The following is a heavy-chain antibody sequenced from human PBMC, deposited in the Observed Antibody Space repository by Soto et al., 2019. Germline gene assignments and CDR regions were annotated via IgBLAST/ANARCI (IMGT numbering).Heavy chain of an antibody. J-gene: IGHJ6*03. D-gene: IGHD2-8*01. CDR2: IYYSGST. V-gene: IGHV4-31*03. Sequence: QVQLQESGPGLVKPSQTLSLTCTVSGGSISSGGYYWSWIRQHPGKGLEWIGYIYYSGSTYYNPSLKSRVTISVDTSKNQFSLKLSSVTAADTAVYYCARSLYCTNGVCYGGETKPGGEYYYYYYMDVWGKGTTVTVSS. CDR1: GGSISSGGYY. CDR3: ARSLYCTNGVCYGGETKPGGEYYYYYYMDV.